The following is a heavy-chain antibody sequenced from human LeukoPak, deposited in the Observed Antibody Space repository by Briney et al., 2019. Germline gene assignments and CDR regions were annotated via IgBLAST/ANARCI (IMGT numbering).Heavy chain of an antibody. CDR1: GFTFSSYS. CDR2: ISSRSSTI. V-gene: IGHV3-48*01. CDR3: ARALGYCSSASCYYFDN. J-gene: IGHJ4*02. D-gene: IGHD2-2*01. Sequence: GGSLRLSCAAPGFTFSSYSMNWVRQAPGKGLEWVSYISSRSSTIHYADSVKGRFTISRDNAKNSLYLQMNSLRAEDTAVYYCARALGYCSSASCYYFDNWGQGTLVTVSS.